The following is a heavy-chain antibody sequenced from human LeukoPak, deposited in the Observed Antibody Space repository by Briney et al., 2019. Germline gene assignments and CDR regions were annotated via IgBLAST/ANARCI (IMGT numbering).Heavy chain of an antibody. D-gene: IGHD2-2*01. CDR3: ARVRLVVPAATPLDY. Sequence: KPGGSLRLSCAASGFTFSDYYMSWIRQAPGKGLEWVSYISSSSSYTNYADSVKGRFTISRDNAKNSLYLQMNSLRAEDTAVYYCARVRLVVPAATPLDYWGQGTLSPSPQ. V-gene: IGHV3-11*05. CDR2: ISSSSSYT. CDR1: GFTFSDYY. J-gene: IGHJ4*02.